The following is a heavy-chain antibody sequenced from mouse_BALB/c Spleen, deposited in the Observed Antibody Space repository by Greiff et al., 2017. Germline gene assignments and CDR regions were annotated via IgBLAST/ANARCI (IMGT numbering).Heavy chain of an antibody. J-gene: IGHJ1*01. D-gene: IGHD1-2*01. CDR1: GFTFTDYN. Sequence: VQLKESGPELVKPGASVKIPCKASGFTFTDYNMDWVKQSHGKSLEWIGDINPNNGGTIYNQKFKGKATLTVDKSSSTAYMELRSLTSEDTAVYYCARGGRPYWYFDVWGAGTTVTVSS. CDR3: ARGGRPYWYFDV. V-gene: IGHV1-18*01. CDR2: INPNNGGT.